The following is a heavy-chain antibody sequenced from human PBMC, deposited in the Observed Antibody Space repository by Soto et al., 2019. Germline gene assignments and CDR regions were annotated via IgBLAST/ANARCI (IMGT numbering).Heavy chain of an antibody. CDR2: ISAYNGNT. J-gene: IGHJ4*02. CDR1: GYTFSSYH. Sequence: QIQLVQSGAEVKKPGASVKVSCKASGYTFSSYHITWVRQAPGQGLEWMGWISAYNGNTNYAQNLQGRVTMTTDPSTSTAYMELRSLRSDDTDVYYCARDLPPVDYWGQGTLVTASS. V-gene: IGHV1-18*01. CDR3: ARDLPPVDY.